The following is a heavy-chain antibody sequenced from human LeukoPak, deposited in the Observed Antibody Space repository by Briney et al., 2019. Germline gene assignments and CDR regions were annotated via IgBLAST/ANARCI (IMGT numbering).Heavy chain of an antibody. CDR1: GDSINNFY. D-gene: IGHD1-1*01. CDR3: ARAWPTGPWDI. V-gene: IGHV4-59*01. Sequence: SETLSLTCTVSGDSINNFYWSWLRQPPGKGLEWIGYIHSSGSTNYNPSLKSRVIMSMDTSKSQLSLKLSSVTAADTSMYYCARAWPTGPWDIWGQGTVVTVSA. J-gene: IGHJ3*02. CDR2: IHSSGST.